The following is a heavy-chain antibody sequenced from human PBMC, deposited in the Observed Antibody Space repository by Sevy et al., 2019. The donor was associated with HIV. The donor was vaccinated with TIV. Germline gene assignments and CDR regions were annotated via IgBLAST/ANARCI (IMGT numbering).Heavy chain of an antibody. CDR2: VYYFGTT. Sequence: SETLSLTCSVSSISAISANDYWTWIRQSPGKGLEWIGYVYYFGTTKYNPSLKSRVTISLDTSKRQFSLKLTSVTAADTAVYYCARDQYYDISTGLYPMDVWGQGTTVTVSS. CDR1: SISAISANDY. D-gene: IGHD3-9*01. CDR3: ARDQYYDISTGLYPMDV. J-gene: IGHJ6*02. V-gene: IGHV4-61*01.